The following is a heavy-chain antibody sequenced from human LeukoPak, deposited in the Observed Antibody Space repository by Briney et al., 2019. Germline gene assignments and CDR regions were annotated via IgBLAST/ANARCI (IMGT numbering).Heavy chain of an antibody. CDR2: FDPEDSET. Sequence: ASVKVSCKVSGYTLTELSMHWVRQAPGKGLEWMGGFDPEDSETIYAQKFQGRVTMTEDTSTDTAYMELSSLRSEDTAVYYCATDPLGYYDSSGHTSPFDYWGQETLVTVSS. CDR1: GYTLTELS. CDR3: ATDPLGYYDSSGHTSPFDY. D-gene: IGHD3-22*01. J-gene: IGHJ4*02. V-gene: IGHV1-24*01.